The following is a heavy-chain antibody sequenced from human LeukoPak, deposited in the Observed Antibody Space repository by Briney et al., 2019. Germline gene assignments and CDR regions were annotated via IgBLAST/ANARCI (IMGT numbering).Heavy chain of an antibody. D-gene: IGHD2-2*02. CDR3: ARGPYCSSTSCYTHFDY. Sequence: PGGSLGLSCAASGFTFDDYGMSWVRQAPGKGLEWVSGINWNGGSTGYADSVKGRFTISRDNAKNSLYLQMNSLRAEDTALYYCARGPYCSSTSCYTHFDYWGQGTLVTVSS. CDR2: INWNGGST. J-gene: IGHJ4*02. CDR1: GFTFDDYG. V-gene: IGHV3-20*04.